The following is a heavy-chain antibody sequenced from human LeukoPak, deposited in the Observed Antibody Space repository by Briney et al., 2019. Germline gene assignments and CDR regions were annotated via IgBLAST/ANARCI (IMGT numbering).Heavy chain of an antibody. J-gene: IGHJ4*02. V-gene: IGHV3-48*01. D-gene: IGHD3-16*02. CDR2: ISSSSSTI. Sequence: GGSLRLSCAASGFTFSSYGMSWVRQAPGKGLEWVSYISSSSSTIYYADSVKGRFTISRDNAKNSLYLQMNSLRAEDTAVYYCALTFGGVIVWGQGTLVTVSS. CDR1: GFTFSSYG. CDR3: ALTFGGVIV.